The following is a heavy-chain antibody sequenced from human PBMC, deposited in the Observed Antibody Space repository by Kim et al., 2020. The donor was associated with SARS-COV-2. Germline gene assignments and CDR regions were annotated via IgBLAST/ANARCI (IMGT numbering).Heavy chain of an antibody. D-gene: IGHD2-15*01. CDR3: ARDIVTLGYCSGGSCPKPGWFDP. J-gene: IGHJ5*02. CDR1: GYTFTSYY. Sequence: ASVKVSCKASGYTFTSYYMHWVRQAPGQGLEWMGIINPSGGSTSYAQKFQGRVTMTRDTSTSTVYMELSSLRSEDTAVYYCARDIVTLGYCSGGSCPKPGWFDPWGQGTLVTVSS. CDR2: INPSGGST. V-gene: IGHV1-46*01.